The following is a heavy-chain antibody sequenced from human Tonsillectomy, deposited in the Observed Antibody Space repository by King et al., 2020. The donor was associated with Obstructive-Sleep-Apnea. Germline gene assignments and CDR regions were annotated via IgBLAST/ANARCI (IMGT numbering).Heavy chain of an antibody. V-gene: IGHV3-48*01. CDR3: ARRNDYGDPYYFDY. Sequence: EVQLVQSGGGLVQPGGSLRLSCAASGFTFSSYSMNWVRQAPGKGLEWVSYISSSSSTIYYADSLKGRFTISRDNAKNSLYLQMNSLRAEDTAVYYCARRNDYGDPYYFDYWGQGTLVTVSS. CDR2: ISSSSSTI. J-gene: IGHJ4*02. D-gene: IGHD4-17*01. CDR1: GFTFSSYS.